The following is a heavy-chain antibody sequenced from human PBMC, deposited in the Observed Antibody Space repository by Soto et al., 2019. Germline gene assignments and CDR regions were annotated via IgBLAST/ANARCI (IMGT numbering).Heavy chain of an antibody. CDR3: ARSVAVPGAHIDY. CDR1: GGSISGSY. J-gene: IGHJ4*02. D-gene: IGHD6-19*01. V-gene: IGHV4-59*01. CDR2: VYYTGST. Sequence: SETLSLTCSVSGGSISGSYWSWIRQSPGKGREWLGYVYYTGSTNYSPSLRSRVSISVDTSKNECSLSLSSVTVADTAVYFWARSVAVPGAHIDYWGQGTQVTVSS.